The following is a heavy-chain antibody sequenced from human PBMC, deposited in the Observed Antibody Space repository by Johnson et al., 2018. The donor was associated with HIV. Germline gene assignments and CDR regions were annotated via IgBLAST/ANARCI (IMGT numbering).Heavy chain of an antibody. V-gene: IGHV3-30-3*02. CDR3: AKTGFGDCTGGVCHNAFDI. CDR1: GFTFSSYA. Sequence: QVQLVESGGGVVQPGRSLRLSCAASGFTFSSYAMHWVRQDPGKGLEWVAVISYDGSNKYYADSVKGRFTISRDNAKNSLYLQMNSLRAEDTAVYYCAKTGFGDCTGGVCHNAFDIWGQGTMVTVSS. J-gene: IGHJ3*02. D-gene: IGHD2-8*02. CDR2: ISYDGSNK.